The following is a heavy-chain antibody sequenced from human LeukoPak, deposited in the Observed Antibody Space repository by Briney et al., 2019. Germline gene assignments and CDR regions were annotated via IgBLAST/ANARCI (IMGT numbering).Heavy chain of an antibody. J-gene: IGHJ4*02. CDR3: ARDNAQQWLPGDY. Sequence: GGSLRLSCAASGFTFSSYAMHWVRQAPGKGLEWVAFTSHDEGNKYYGDSVKGRFTISRDNSKNTLYLQMNSLRPDDTAVYYCARDNAQQWLPGDYWGQGTLVTVSS. CDR1: GFTFSSYA. CDR2: TSHDEGNK. V-gene: IGHV3-30-3*01. D-gene: IGHD6-19*01.